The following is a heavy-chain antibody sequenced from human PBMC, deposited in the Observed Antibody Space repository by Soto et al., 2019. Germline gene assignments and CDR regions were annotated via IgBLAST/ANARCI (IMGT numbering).Heavy chain of an antibody. CDR2: IYGSGST. D-gene: IGHD6-25*01. CDR3: VRDEDSNGSGHNCFDP. Sequence: SETLSLTCTVSGGSISGYDWSWIWKRAGKGQERGVRIYGSGSTNYSPSLKRRVTMSVDTSKNHSSLKLSSVTASDTAVYYCVRDEDSNGSGHNCFDPWGQGTLVTVSS. V-gene: IGHV4-4*07. J-gene: IGHJ5*02. CDR1: GGSISGYD.